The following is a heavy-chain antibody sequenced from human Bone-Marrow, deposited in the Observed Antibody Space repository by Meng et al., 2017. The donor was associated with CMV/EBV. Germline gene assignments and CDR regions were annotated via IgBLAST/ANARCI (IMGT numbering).Heavy chain of an antibody. D-gene: IGHD4-11*01. CDR2: IKSKTDGGTT. J-gene: IGHJ5*02. V-gene: IGHV3-15*01. Sequence: GESLKISCAASGFTFSNAWMSWVRQAPGKGLEWVGRIKSKTDGGTTDYAAPVKGRFTISRDDSKNTLYLQMNSLKTGDTAVYYCTTDPVTTWNWFDPWGQGTLVTVSS. CDR3: TTDPVTTWNWFDP. CDR1: GFTFSNAW.